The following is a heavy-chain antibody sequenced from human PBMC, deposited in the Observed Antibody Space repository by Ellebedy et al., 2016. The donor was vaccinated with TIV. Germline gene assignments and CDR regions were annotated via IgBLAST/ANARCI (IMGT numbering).Heavy chain of an antibody. V-gene: IGHV3-21*01. CDR3: ASPGGGDSFDY. CDR2: ISSSSSYI. J-gene: IGHJ4*02. Sequence: GESLKISCAASGFTFSSYSMNWVRQAPGKGLEWVSSISSSSSYIYYADSVKGRFTISRDNAKSTLYLQMNSLRAEDAALYYCASPGGGDSFDYWGQGTLVTVSS. CDR1: GFTFSSYS. D-gene: IGHD2-21*02.